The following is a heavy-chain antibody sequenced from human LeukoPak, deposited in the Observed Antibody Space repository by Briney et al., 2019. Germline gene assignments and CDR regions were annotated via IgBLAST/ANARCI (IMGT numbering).Heavy chain of an antibody. Sequence: PGGSLRLSCAASGFTFSTHWMYWVRQAPGKEYVWVSRISGNGSLTSYADSVRDRFTISRDNAKETLYLQMTSLKVEDTAVYSCASLLTPYHGSGGGGMDVWGQGTTVTVSS. CDR3: ASLLTPYHGSGGGGMDV. V-gene: IGHV3-74*01. D-gene: IGHD3-10*01. CDR2: ISGNGSLT. CDR1: GFTFSTHW. J-gene: IGHJ6*02.